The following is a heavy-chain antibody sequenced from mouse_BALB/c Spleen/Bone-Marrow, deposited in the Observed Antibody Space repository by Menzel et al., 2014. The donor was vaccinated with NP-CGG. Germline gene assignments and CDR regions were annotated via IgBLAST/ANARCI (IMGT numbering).Heavy chain of an antibody. J-gene: IGHJ2*01. CDR1: GFTFSNYG. V-gene: IGHV5-6*01. Sequence: EVQGVESGGGLVKSGGSLKLSCAASGFTFSNYGMCWVRQTPEKRLEWVATISGGGSYTFYSDSVKGRFTISRDNAKNTLYLQMSSLKSEDTAMYYCARGRDWFDYWGQGTTLTVSS. CDR3: ARGRDWFDY. D-gene: IGHD3-3*01. CDR2: ISGGGSYT.